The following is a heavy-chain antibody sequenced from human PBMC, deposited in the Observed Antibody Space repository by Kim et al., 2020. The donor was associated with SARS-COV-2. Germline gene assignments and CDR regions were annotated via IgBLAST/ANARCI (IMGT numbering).Heavy chain of an antibody. J-gene: IGHJ5*02. CDR1: GYSISSGYY. D-gene: IGHD3-10*01. V-gene: IGHV4-38-2*02. CDR2: IYHSGST. Sequence: SETLSLTCTVSGYSISSGYYWGWIRQPPGKGLEWIVSIYHSGSTYYNPSLKSRVTISVDTSKNQFSLKLKSVTAADTAVYYCARAPYYGSGNYYNNWFDPWGQGTLVTVSS. CDR3: ARAPYYGSGNYYNNWFDP.